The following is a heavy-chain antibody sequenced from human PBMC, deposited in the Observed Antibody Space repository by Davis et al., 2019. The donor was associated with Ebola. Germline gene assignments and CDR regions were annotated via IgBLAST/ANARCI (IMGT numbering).Heavy chain of an antibody. V-gene: IGHV3-13*01. D-gene: IGHD2-2*01. CDR2: IGTAGDT. Sequence: GESLKISCAASGFTFSSYDMHWVRQATGKGLEWVSAIGTAGDTYYPGSVKGRFPISRENAKNSLYLQMNNLRAEDTAVYYCARHCSSTSCYGQQQLVPGYYYGMDVWGQGTTVTVSS. CDR1: GFTFSSYD. CDR3: ARHCSSTSCYGQQQLVPGYYYGMDV. J-gene: IGHJ6*02.